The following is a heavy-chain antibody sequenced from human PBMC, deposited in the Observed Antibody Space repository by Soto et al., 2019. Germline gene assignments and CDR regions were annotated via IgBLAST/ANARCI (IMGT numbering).Heavy chain of an antibody. V-gene: IGHV1-18*01. CDR2: INTYNGNT. D-gene: IGHD3-16*01. Sequence: QVQLVQSRAEVKNPGASVKVSCKASGYSFTRYGIAWARQAPGQGLEWMGWINTYNGNTNYAQNLHGRVTLTTDTSTSTAYMKLTSLRSNDTAIYYCAMVDVYVTPSPQDVWGQGTTVIVSS. J-gene: IGHJ6*02. CDR3: AMVDVYVTPSPQDV. CDR1: GYSFTRYG.